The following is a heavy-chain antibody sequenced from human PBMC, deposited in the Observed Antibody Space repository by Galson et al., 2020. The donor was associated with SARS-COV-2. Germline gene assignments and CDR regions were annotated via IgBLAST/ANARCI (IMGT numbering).Heavy chain of an antibody. CDR2: IIPIFGTA. J-gene: IGHJ5*02. Sequence: SVKVSCKASGGTFSSYAIIWVRQAPGQGLEWMGGIIPIFGTANYAQKFQGRVTITADESTSTAYMELSSLRSEDTAVYYCALIIAAAGSLEGWFDPWGQGTLVTVSS. D-gene: IGHD6-13*01. CDR1: GGTFSSYA. V-gene: IGHV1-69*13. CDR3: ALIIAAAGSLEGWFDP.